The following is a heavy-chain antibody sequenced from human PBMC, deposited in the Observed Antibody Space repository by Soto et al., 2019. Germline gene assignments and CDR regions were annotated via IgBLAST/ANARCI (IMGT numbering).Heavy chain of an antibody. J-gene: IGHJ4*02. Sequence: SETLSLTCTVSGGSISGSSYYWGWIRQPPGKGLEWIGSIYYSGSTYYNPSLKSRVTISVDTSKNQFSLKLSSVTAADTAVYYCARSRITMVRGVIKLPYYFDYWGQGTLVTVSS. D-gene: IGHD3-10*01. CDR1: GGSISGSSYY. V-gene: IGHV4-39*01. CDR2: IYYSGST. CDR3: ARSRITMVRGVIKLPYYFDY.